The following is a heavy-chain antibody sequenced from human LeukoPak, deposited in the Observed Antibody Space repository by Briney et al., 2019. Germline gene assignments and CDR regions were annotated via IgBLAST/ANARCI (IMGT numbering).Heavy chain of an antibody. CDR1: GFTFSSYA. CDR2: ISGSGVST. CDR3: AKETTYYYDSSDYYYPY. Sequence: PGGSLRLSCAASGFTFSSYAMRWVRQAPGKGLEWVSVISGSGVSTYYADSVKGRFTISRDNSKNTLYLQMKSLRAEDTAVYYCAKETTYYYDSSDYYYPYWGQGTLVTVSS. J-gene: IGHJ4*02. D-gene: IGHD3-22*01. V-gene: IGHV3-23*01.